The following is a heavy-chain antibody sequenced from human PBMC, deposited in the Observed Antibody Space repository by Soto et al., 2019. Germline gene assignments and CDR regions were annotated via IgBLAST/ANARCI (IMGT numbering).Heavy chain of an antibody. J-gene: IGHJ6*02. V-gene: IGHV1-69*01. CDR1: GGTFSSYA. CDR3: ARGGMLLDYSYYYGMDV. Sequence: QVQLVQSGAEVQKPGSSVKVSCKASGGTFSSYAIIWVRQAPGQGLEWMGGIIPIFGTANYAQKFQGRVTVTADESTSTAYMELSSLRSEDTAVYYCARGGMLLDYSYYYGMDVWGQGTTVTVSS. D-gene: IGHD2-15*01. CDR2: IIPIFGTA.